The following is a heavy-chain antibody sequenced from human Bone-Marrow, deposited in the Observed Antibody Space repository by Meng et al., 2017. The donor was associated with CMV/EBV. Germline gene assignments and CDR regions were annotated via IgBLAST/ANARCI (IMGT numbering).Heavy chain of an antibody. CDR2: MSGRSSNI. Sequence: GESLKISCAVSGFSLSNYSMNWVRQAPGKGLEWVSYMSGRSSNIYYADSVKGRFTISRDNAKNSLYLHLSSLRTEDTAVYYCARLYSGRVGGDHDTWGQGTLVTVSS. V-gene: IGHV3-48*04. D-gene: IGHD3-10*02. J-gene: IGHJ5*02. CDR1: GFSLSNYS. CDR3: ARLYSGRVGGDHDT.